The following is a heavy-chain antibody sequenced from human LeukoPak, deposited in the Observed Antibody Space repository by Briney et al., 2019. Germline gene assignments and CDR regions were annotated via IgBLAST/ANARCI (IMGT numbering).Heavy chain of an antibody. CDR1: GGSFSGYY. J-gene: IGHJ4*02. V-gene: IGHV4-34*01. D-gene: IGHD6-19*01. CDR3: ARGQAGYSSGWYNF. CDR2: INHSGST. Sequence: SETLSLTCAVYGGSFSGYYWSWIRQPPGKGLEWIGEINHSGSTNYNPSLKSRVTISVDTSKNQFSLKLSSVTAADTAVYYCARGQAGYSSGWYNFWGQGTLVTVSS.